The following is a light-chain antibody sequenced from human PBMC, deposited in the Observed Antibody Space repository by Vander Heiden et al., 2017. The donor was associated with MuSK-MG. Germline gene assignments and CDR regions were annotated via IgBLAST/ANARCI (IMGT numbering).Light chain of an antibody. CDR3: ETWDSNHL. J-gene: IGLJ1*01. Sequence: QPLLTPPPSVSAAPGQKVTIPCSGSSSSIGSNPVSWYQQLPGTAPKLLIYQDYKRPSGIPDRFSGSRSGTSATLDITGLQTGDEADYYCETWDSNHLFGPGTRVTVL. V-gene: IGLV1-51*02. CDR2: QDY. CDR1: SSSIGSNP.